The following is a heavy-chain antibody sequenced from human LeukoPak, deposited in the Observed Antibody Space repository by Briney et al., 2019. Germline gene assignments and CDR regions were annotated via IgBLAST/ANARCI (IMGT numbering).Heavy chain of an antibody. CDR2: ISSSSSYI. J-gene: IGHJ4*02. CDR3: ARVVGCGGDCYYIDY. CDR1: GFTFSSYS. Sequence: GGSLRLSCAASGFTFSSYSMNWVRQAPGKGLEWVSSISSSSSYIYYADSVKGRFTISRDNSKNTLYLQMKSLRAEDTAVYYCARVVGCGGDCYYIDYWGQGTLVTVSS. D-gene: IGHD2-21*02. V-gene: IGHV3-21*01.